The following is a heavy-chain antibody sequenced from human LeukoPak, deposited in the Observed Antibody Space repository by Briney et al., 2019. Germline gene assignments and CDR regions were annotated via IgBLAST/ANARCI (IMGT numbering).Heavy chain of an antibody. J-gene: IGHJ5*02. CDR1: GGTFSSYA. CDR2: IIPIFGTA. V-gene: IGHV1-69*01. CDR3: AREVRFLEWPVNWFDP. Sequence: GASVKVSCKASGGTFSSYAISWVRQAPGQGLEWMGGIIPIFGTANYAQKFQGRVTITADESTRTAYMELSSLRSEDTAVYYCAREVRFLEWPVNWFDPWGQGTLVTVSS. D-gene: IGHD3-3*01.